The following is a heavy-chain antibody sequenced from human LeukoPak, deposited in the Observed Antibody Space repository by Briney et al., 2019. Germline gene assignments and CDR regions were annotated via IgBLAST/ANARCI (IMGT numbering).Heavy chain of an antibody. CDR1: GGSFSGYY. V-gene: IGHV4-34*01. CDR2: INHSGST. J-gene: IGHJ4*02. D-gene: IGHD6-13*01. CDR3: ARSGSRSGSWYF. Sequence: PSETLSLTCAVYGGSFSGYYWSWIRQPPGKGLEWIGEINHSGSTNYNPSLKSRVTISVDTSKNQFSLKLSSVTAADTAVYYCARSGSRSGSWYFWGQGTLVTVSS.